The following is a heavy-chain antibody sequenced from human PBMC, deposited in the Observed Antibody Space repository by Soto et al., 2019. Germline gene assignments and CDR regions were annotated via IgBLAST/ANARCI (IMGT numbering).Heavy chain of an antibody. J-gene: IGHJ5*02. V-gene: IGHV1-69*04. CDR1: GGNSSSYT. Sequence: ASVKVSCKASGGNSSSYTISWVRQAPGQGLEWMGRIIPILGIANYAQKFQGRVTITADKSTSTAYMELSSLRSEDTAVYYCARDSYYYGSGTYNWFDPWGQGTLVTVSS. D-gene: IGHD3-10*01. CDR3: ARDSYYYGSGTYNWFDP. CDR2: IIPILGIA.